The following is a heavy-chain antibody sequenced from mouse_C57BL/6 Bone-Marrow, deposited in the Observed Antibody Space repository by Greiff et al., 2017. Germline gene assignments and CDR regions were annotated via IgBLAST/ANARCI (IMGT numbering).Heavy chain of an antibody. CDR2: IDPNSGGT. Sequence: QVKLQQSGAELVKPGASVKLSCKASGYTFTSYWMHWVKQRPGRGLEWIGRIDPNSGGTKYNEKFKSKATLTVDKPSSTAYMQLSSLTSEDSAVYYCARDYGSSYRDYYAMDYWGQGTAVTVSS. CDR3: ARDYGSSYRDYYAMDY. V-gene: IGHV1-72*01. D-gene: IGHD1-1*01. CDR1: GYTFTSYW. J-gene: IGHJ4*01.